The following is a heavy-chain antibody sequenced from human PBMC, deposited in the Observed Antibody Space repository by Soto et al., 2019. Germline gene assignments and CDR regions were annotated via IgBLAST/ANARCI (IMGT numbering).Heavy chain of an antibody. CDR2: IYYSGST. D-gene: IGHD2-21*02. Sequence: APLSLTFTVSGCSISSSSYYWGWVRQPPGNWLEWIGSIYYSGSTYYNPSLKSRVTMTTDTSTSTAYMELRSLRSDDTAVYYCARDILAYCGGDCSTNPPTVLDYWGQGTLVTVSS. V-gene: IGHV4-39*02. CDR1: GCSISSSSYY. CDR3: ARDILAYCGGDCSTNPPTVLDY. J-gene: IGHJ4*02.